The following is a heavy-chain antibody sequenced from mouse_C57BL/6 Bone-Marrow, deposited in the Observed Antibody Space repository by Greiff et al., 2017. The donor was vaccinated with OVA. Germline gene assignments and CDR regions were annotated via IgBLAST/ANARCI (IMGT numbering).Heavy chain of an antibody. J-gene: IGHJ1*03. V-gene: IGHV2-2*01. CDR3: ARNSNCYWYFDV. CDR1: GFSLTSYG. D-gene: IGHD2-5*01. CDR2: IWSGGST. Sequence: QVQLKQSGPGLVQPSQSLSITCTVSGFSLTSYGVHWVRQSPGKGLEWLGVIWSGGSTDYNAAFISRLSISKDNSKSQVFFKMNSLQADDTAIYYCARNSNCYWYFDVWGTGTTVTVSS.